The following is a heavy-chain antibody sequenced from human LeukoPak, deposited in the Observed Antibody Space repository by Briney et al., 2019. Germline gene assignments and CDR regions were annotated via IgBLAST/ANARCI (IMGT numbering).Heavy chain of an antibody. J-gene: IGHJ5*02. CDR2: INPNSGGT. V-gene: IGHV1-2*02. CDR1: GYTFTGYY. Sequence: ASVKVSCKASGYTFTGYYMHWVRQAPGQGLEWMGWINPNSGGTNYAQKFQGRVTMTRDTSVSTAYMELSRLRSDDTAVYYCAGGDCSSTSCYWNWFDPWGQGTLVTVSS. CDR3: AGGDCSSTSCYWNWFDP. D-gene: IGHD2-2*01.